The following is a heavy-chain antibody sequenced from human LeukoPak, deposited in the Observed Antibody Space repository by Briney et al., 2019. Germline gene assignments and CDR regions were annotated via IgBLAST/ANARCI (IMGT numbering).Heavy chain of an antibody. CDR2: ISSTGRTT. CDR3: AGGGTYCGGDCYSSAY. D-gene: IGHD2-21*02. V-gene: IGHV3-48*02. J-gene: IGHJ4*02. Sequence: GGSLRLSCAASGFTFSSYWMHWVRQAPGKGLEWISYISSTGRTTYYADSVKGRFTISRDNARNSLYLQMNSLRDEDTAVYYCAGGGTYCGGDCYSSAYWGQGTLVTVSS. CDR1: GFTFSSYW.